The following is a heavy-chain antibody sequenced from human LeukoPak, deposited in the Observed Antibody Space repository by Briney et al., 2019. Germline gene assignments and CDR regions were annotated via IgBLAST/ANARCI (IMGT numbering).Heavy chain of an antibody. Sequence: SETLSLTCTVSVDSISSYYWSWIRQPPGKGREWIGYIYYSGRTDYNPSLKSRVSISVDTSKKQVSLKLSSVTAADTAVYYCARALQDYYYAMDVWGHGTTVTVSS. CDR2: IYYSGRT. V-gene: IGHV4-59*01. J-gene: IGHJ6*02. CDR3: ARALQDYYYAMDV. CDR1: VDSISSYY.